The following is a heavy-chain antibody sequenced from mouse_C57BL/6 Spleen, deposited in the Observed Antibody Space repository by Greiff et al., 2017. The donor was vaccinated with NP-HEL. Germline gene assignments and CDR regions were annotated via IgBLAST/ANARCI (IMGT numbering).Heavy chain of an antibody. V-gene: IGHV14-2*01. Sequence: EVQLQQSGAELVKPGASVKLSCTASGFNIKDYYMHWVKQRTEQGLEWIGRIDPEDGETKYAPKFLGKATITADTSSNTAYLQLSSLTSEDTAVYYCARGGWLRRGFAYWGQGTLVTVSA. CDR3: ARGGWLRRGFAY. CDR2: IDPEDGET. D-gene: IGHD2-2*01. J-gene: IGHJ3*01. CDR1: GFNIKDYY.